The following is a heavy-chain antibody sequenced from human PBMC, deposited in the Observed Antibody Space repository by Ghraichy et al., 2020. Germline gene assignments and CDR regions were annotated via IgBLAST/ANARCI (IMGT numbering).Heavy chain of an antibody. CDR2: IDYRGSI. V-gene: IGHV4-34*01. CDR3: AKGLGIVVLPGRLQNYYYALDV. CDR1: GVPFSGYY. D-gene: IGHD2-2*03. J-gene: IGHJ6*02. Sequence: SETLSLTCAVSGVPFSGYYWAWIRQSPDKGLEWIGEIDYRGSINYNSSLSARATISVDISKNQFSLRLTSVTAADTAVFYCAKGLGIVVLPGRLQNYYYALDVWGQGTIVTVSS.